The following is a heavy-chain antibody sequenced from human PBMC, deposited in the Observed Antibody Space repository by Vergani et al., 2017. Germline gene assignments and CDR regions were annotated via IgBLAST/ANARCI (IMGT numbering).Heavy chain of an antibody. CDR1: GGTFSSYT. Sequence: QVQLVQSGAEVKKPGSSVKVSCKASGGTFSSYTISWVRQAPGQGLEWMGRIIPIFGTANYAQKFQGRVTITADESTSTAYMELSSLRSEDTAVYYCARRAYYDILTGYDWFDPWGQGTLVTVSS. D-gene: IGHD3-9*01. J-gene: IGHJ5*02. CDR2: IIPIFGTA. CDR3: ARRAYYDILTGYDWFDP. V-gene: IGHV1-69*08.